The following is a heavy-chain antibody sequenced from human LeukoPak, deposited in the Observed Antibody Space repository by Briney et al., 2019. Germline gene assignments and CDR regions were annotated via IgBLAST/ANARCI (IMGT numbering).Heavy chain of an antibody. V-gene: IGHV1-2*02. CDR3: ATGTVSSSWLGIFDF. D-gene: IGHD6-13*01. CDR2: INPNSGGT. J-gene: IGHJ4*02. CDR1: GYTFTGYY. Sequence: ASVKVSCKASGYTFTGYYMHWVRQAPGQGLEWMGWINPNSGGTNYAQKFQGRVTMTRDTSISTAYMELSRLTSDDTALYYCATGTVSSSWLGIFDFWGQGTLVTVSS.